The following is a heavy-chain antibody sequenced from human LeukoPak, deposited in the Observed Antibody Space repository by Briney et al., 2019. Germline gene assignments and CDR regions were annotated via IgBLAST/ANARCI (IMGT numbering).Heavy chain of an antibody. V-gene: IGHV1-2*02. CDR2: INPNSGGT. D-gene: IGHD2-15*01. J-gene: IGHJ4*02. CDR3: AREYCSGGSCLFDY. Sequence: ASVKVSCKASGFTFTAYCLHWLRQAPGQGLEWMGWINPNSGGTDYAQKFQGRVTMTRDTSISTAYMELSRLRSDDTAVYSCAREYCSGGSCLFDYWGQGTLVTVSS. CDR1: GFTFTAYC.